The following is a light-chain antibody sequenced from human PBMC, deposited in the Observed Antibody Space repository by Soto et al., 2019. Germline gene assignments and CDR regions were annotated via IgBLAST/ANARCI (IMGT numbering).Light chain of an antibody. CDR2: ATS. V-gene: IGKV1-12*01. CDR1: QGITSY. Sequence: DIQMTQSPSSVSASVGDRVTITCRASQGITSYLAWYQQRPGKAPNLLIYATSTLQRGVPSRFSGSGSGTLLTLTISSLQAEDSATYYCQQAHSVPLTFGGGTKVEI. CDR3: QQAHSVPLT. J-gene: IGKJ4*01.